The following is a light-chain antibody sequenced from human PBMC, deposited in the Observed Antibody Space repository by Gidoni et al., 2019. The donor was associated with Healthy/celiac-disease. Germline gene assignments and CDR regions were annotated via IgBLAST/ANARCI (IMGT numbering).Light chain of an antibody. CDR1: QSIRSY. CDR2: AAS. V-gene: IGKV1-39*01. CDR3: HQSYSTPQFT. J-gene: IGKJ3*01. Sequence: DIKMTQSPSSLSASVGDRVTITCRASQSIRSYLNWYQQKPGKAPKLLIYAASSLQSGVPSRFSGSGSGPDFTLTISSLQPEDFATYYCHQSYSTPQFTFGPGTKVDIK.